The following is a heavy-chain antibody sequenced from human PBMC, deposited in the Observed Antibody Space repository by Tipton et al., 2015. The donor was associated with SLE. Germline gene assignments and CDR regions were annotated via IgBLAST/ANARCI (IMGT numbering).Heavy chain of an antibody. D-gene: IGHD3-22*01. CDR2: IYSSGDR. V-gene: IGHV4-4*07. CDR1: GGSISFDY. CDR3: ARWDDGSDYYHRRFDY. Sequence: LRLSCTVSGGSISFDYWSWIRQSAGRGREWIGRIYSSGDRDYNPSLRSRVTMSIDASQNRVSLRLKSVSAADTAVYYCARWDDGSDYYHRRFDYWGQGTLVTVSS. J-gene: IGHJ4*02.